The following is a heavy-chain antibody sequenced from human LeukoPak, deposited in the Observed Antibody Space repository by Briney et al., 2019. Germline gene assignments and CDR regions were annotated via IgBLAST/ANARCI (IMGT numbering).Heavy chain of an antibody. CDR2: VFYGGSV. D-gene: IGHD1-26*01. CDR3: ARDKWEPRYAFDI. V-gene: IGHV4-59*01. Sequence: SSETLSLTCSVSGTSISSSSWTWIRQPPGKGLEWIGYVFYGGSVNSNPSLKSRVTISLDTTKNQVSLKLTSVTPADTAVYYCARDKWEPRYAFDIWGQGTMVTVSS. J-gene: IGHJ3*02. CDR1: GTSISSSS.